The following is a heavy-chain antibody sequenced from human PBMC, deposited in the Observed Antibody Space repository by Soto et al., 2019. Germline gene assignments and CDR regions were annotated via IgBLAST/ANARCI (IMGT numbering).Heavy chain of an antibody. CDR1: GFTFGDYA. CDR3: TRDQPITP. CDR2: IRSKGSGGTS. D-gene: IGHD3-10*01. V-gene: IGHV3-49*04. Sequence: GGSLRLSCTASGFTFGDYAMSWVRQAPGKGLEWVGFIRSKGSGGTSEYAASVKGRFTFSRDDSKSIAYLQMNSLKIEDTAVYYCTRDQPITPWGQGTMVTVSS. J-gene: IGHJ3*01.